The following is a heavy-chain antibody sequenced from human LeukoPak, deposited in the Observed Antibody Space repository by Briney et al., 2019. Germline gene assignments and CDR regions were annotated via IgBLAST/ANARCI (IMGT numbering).Heavy chain of an antibody. J-gene: IGHJ4*02. D-gene: IGHD3-16*01. V-gene: IGHV3-74*01. Sequence: GGSLRLSCAASGFTVSTYCMHWVRQAPGKGLVWVARINVEGNYIDYAESVKGRFTISRDSAKNTLYLQMNSLRAEDTAVYSCARDLTGPNDHWGQGTLVTVSS. CDR1: GFTVSTYC. CDR3: ARDLTGPNDH. CDR2: INVEGNYI.